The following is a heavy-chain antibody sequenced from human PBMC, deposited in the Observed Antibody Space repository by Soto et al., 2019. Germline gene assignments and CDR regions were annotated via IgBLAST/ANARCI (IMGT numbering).Heavy chain of an antibody. V-gene: IGHV1-69*13. Sequence: SVKVSCKASGGTFSSYAISWVRQAPGQGLEWMGGIIPIFGTANYAQKFQGRVTITADESTSTAYMELSSLRSEDTAVYYCARDSPAYYYDSSGYYYFDYWGQGTLVTVPQ. CDR2: IIPIFGTA. D-gene: IGHD3-22*01. CDR3: ARDSPAYYYDSSGYYYFDY. CDR1: GGTFSSYA. J-gene: IGHJ4*02.